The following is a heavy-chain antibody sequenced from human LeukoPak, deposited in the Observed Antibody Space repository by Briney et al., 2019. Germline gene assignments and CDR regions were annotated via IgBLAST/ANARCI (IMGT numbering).Heavy chain of an antibody. V-gene: IGHV4-39*01. J-gene: IGHJ5*02. Sequence: TETLSLTCTVSGSSISSSSYYCGWIRQPPGKGLEWIGSIYYSGIAYDNPSLKSRVTMSVDTSKNQFSLKLSSVTAADTAVYYCERHYYDISGPGWFDPWGQGTLVTVSS. CDR1: GSSISSSSYY. CDR2: IYYSGIA. D-gene: IGHD3-22*01. CDR3: ERHYYDISGPGWFDP.